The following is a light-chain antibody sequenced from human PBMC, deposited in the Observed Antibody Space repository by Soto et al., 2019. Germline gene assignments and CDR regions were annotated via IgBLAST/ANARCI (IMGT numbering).Light chain of an antibody. J-gene: IGLJ1*01. CDR3: QSYDNSLSGSL. CDR2: GDS. Sequence: QAVVTQPPSVSGAPGHRVTISCTGSSSNIGAGYDVHWYQQLPGTAPKLLIYGDSNRPSGVPDRFSGSKSGTSTSLAITGLQAEDEADYYCQSYDNSLSGSLFGTGTKVTVL. V-gene: IGLV1-40*01. CDR1: SSNIGAGYD.